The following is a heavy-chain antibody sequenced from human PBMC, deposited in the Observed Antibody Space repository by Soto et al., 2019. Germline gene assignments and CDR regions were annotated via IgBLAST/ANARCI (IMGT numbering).Heavy chain of an antibody. CDR2: IYYSGST. CDR3: ARRYGGNFDY. D-gene: IGHD3-16*01. J-gene: IGHJ4*02. V-gene: IGHV4-59*01. Sequence: SETLSLTCSVSGGSISSYYWIWIRQPPGKGLEWIGYIYYSGSTNYNPSLKSRVTISVDTSKNQFSLKLSSVTAADTAVYYCARRYGGNFDYWGQGTLVTVSS. CDR1: GGSISSYY.